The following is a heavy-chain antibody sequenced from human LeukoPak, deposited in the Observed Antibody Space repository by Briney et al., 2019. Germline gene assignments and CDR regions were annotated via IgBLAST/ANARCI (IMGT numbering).Heavy chain of an antibody. J-gene: IGHJ4*02. D-gene: IGHD2-15*01. V-gene: IGHV3-21*04. CDR3: TRKGVSGSSLRQFFDY. CDR1: GFTFSSYS. Sequence: PGGSLRLSCAASGFTFSSYSMNWVRQAPGKGLEWVSSISSSSSYIYYADSVKGRFTISRDNAKNSLHLQMNSLRVEDTAFYYCTRKGVSGSSLRQFFDYWGQGTLVAVTS. CDR2: ISSSSSYI.